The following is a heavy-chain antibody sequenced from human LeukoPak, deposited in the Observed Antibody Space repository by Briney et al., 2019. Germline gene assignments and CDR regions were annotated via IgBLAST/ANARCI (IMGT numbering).Heavy chain of an antibody. J-gene: IGHJ3*02. CDR3: ARWRWIQLSVGAFDI. Sequence: SETLSLTCTVSGGSISSYYWSWIRQPPGKGLEWIGYIYYSGSTNYNPSLKSRVTISVDTSKNQFSLKLSSVTAADTAVYYCARWRWIQLSVGAFDIWGQGTMVTVSS. D-gene: IGHD5-18*01. CDR1: GGSISSYY. V-gene: IGHV4-59*12. CDR2: IYYSGST.